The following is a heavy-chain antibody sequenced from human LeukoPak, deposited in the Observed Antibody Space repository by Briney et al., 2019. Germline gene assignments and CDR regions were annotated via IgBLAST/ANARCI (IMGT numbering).Heavy chain of an antibody. CDR3: ARDSRTMVRVVFGI. Sequence: GRSLRLSCAASGFIFSSYEMDWVRQAPGKGPGWISYISSSTGGVIYYTDSVKGRFTISRHNTKNSLYLHMNSLRAEDTAVYYCARDSRTMVRVVFGIWGQGTMVTVS. CDR1: GFIFSSYE. CDR2: ISSSTGGVI. V-gene: IGHV3-48*03. J-gene: IGHJ3*02. D-gene: IGHD3-10*01.